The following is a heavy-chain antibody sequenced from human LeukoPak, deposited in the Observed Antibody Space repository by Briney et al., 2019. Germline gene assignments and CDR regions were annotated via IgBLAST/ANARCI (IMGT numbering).Heavy chain of an antibody. CDR2: INPSGGST. CDR3: ARGRLLSWYNWNVVDAFDI. CDR1: GYTFTSYY. J-gene: IGHJ3*02. V-gene: IGHV1-46*03. Sequence: ASVKVSCKASGYTFTSYYMHWVRQAPGQGREWMGIINPSGGSTSYAQKFQGRVTMTRDTSTSTVYMELSSLRSEDTAVYYCARGRLLSWYNWNVVDAFDIWGQGTMVTVSS. D-gene: IGHD1-1*01.